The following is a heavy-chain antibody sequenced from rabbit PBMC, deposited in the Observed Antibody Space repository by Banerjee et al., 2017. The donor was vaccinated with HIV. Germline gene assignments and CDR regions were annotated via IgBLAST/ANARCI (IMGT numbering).Heavy chain of an antibody. CDR3: ASSVGYNYASFGL. D-gene: IGHD6-1*01. Sequence: QEQLEESGGDLVKPEGSLTLTCTASGFSFSNTYVMCWVRQAPGKGLEWIACINTSSGNIVYATWAKGRFTISKTSWTTVTLQMTSLTAADTATYFCASSVGYNYASFGLWGPGTLVTVS. J-gene: IGHJ4*01. CDR2: INTSSGNI. CDR1: GFSFSNTYV. V-gene: IGHV1S45*01.